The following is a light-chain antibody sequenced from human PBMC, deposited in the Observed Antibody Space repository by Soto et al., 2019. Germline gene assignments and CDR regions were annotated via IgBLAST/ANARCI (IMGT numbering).Light chain of an antibody. CDR1: QSVSSS. CDR2: DAS. Sequence: MTQSPATLSVSPGERATLSCRASQSVSSSLAWYQQKPGQAPRLLIYDASTRASGIPARFSGSGSGTEFTLTVSSLQTEDFAVYYCQQYNKWPLTFGQGTKVDIK. J-gene: IGKJ1*01. V-gene: IGKV3-15*01. CDR3: QQYNKWPLT.